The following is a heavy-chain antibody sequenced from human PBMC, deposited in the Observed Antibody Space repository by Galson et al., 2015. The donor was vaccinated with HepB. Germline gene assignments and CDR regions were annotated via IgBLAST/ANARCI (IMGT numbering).Heavy chain of an antibody. CDR2: IKGDGSGI. D-gene: IGHD7-27*01. J-gene: IGHJ4*02. CDR3: GTDKWGFPDY. CDR1: GFTFRNYW. V-gene: IGHV3-74*03. Sequence: SLRLSCAASGFTFRNYWMVWVRQAPGKGLVWVSRIKGDGSGITYVDSVKGRFTISRDNAKNTVYLEMNSLRDEDAAVYYCGTDKWGFPDYRGQGTLVTVSS.